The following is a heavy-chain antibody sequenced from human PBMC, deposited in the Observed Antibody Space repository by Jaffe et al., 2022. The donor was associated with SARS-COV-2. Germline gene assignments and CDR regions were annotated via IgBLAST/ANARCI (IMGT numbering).Heavy chain of an antibody. J-gene: IGHJ6*02. D-gene: IGHD2-2*01. V-gene: IGHV1-8*01. Sequence: QVQLVQSGAEVKKPGASVKVSCKASGYTFTSYDINWVRQATGQGLEWMGWMNPNSGNTGYAQKFQGRVTMTRNTSISTAYMELSSLRSEDTAVYYCARGLAVVVPAATWGVGMDVWGQGTTVTVSS. CDR2: MNPNSGNT. CDR1: GYTFTSYD. CDR3: ARGLAVVVPAATWGVGMDV.